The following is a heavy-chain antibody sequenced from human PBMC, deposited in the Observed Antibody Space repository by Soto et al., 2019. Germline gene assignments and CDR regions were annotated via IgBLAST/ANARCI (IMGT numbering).Heavy chain of an antibody. CDR1: GGTFSSYA. V-gene: IGHV1-69*06. D-gene: IGHD6-13*01. J-gene: IGHJ6*02. CDR3: ARGGYSSTWSNLLDRSGLDG. Sequence: QVQLVQSGAEAKKPGSSVKVSCKTSGGTFSSYAISWVRQAPGQGLEWMGGIVPLFRTTNYAQKFQGRVTITADTSTYTVYMELSALRSGDTAVYYCARGGYSSTWSNLLDRSGLDGWGQGTTVTVSS. CDR2: IVPLFRTT.